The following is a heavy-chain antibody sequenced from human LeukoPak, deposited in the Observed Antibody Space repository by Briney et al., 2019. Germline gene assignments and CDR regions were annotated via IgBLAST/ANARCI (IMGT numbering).Heavy chain of an antibody. Sequence: PSETLSLTCTVSGGSISSYYWSWIRQPAGKGLEWIGRIYTSGSTDYNPSLKSRVTMSVDTSKNQFSLKLSSVTAADTAVYYCAREAYDFWSDLTQSYYYYMDVWGEGTTVTVSS. CDR3: AREAYDFWSDLTQSYYYYMDV. CDR1: GGSISSYY. CDR2: IYTSGST. D-gene: IGHD3-3*01. V-gene: IGHV4-4*07. J-gene: IGHJ6*03.